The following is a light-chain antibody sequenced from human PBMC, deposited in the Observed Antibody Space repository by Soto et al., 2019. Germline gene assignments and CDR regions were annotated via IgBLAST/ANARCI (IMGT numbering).Light chain of an antibody. CDR2: GAS. Sequence: ELVMPPSPATLSVSPCKSATPWCSASQSVSSNLAWYQQKPGQAPRLLIYGASTRATGMPARFSGSGSGTEFTLTICSLQSEDFAVYYCQQYNNWPPITFGQGTRLEIK. CDR3: QQYNNWPPIT. V-gene: IGKV3-15*01. J-gene: IGKJ5*01. CDR1: QSVSSN.